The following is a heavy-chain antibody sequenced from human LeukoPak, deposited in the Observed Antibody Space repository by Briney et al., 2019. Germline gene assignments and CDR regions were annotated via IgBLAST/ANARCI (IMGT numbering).Heavy chain of an antibody. D-gene: IGHD2-8*02. Sequence: ASVKVSCKASGYTFTSYGNSWVRQAPGQGLEWMGWISAYNGNTNYAQKLQSRVTMTTDTSTSTAYMELRSLRSDDTAVYYCARVVLVASHEKKIKDAFDIWGQGTMVTVSS. CDR3: ARVVLVASHEKKIKDAFDI. V-gene: IGHV1-18*01. CDR2: ISAYNGNT. CDR1: GYTFTSYG. J-gene: IGHJ3*02.